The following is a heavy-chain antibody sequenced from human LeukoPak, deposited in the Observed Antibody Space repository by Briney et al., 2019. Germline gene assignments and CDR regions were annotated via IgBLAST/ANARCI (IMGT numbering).Heavy chain of an antibody. CDR2: INPNSGGT. CDR3: ARALKPDIVGATYCPPYFDY. J-gene: IGHJ4*02. Sequence: ASVKVSCKASGYTFTGYYMHWVRQAPGQGLEWMGWINPNSGGTNYAQKFQGRVTMTRDTSISTAYMELSRLRSDDTAVYYCARALKPDIVGATYCPPYFDYWGQGTLVTVSS. D-gene: IGHD1-26*01. CDR1: GYTFTGYY. V-gene: IGHV1-2*02.